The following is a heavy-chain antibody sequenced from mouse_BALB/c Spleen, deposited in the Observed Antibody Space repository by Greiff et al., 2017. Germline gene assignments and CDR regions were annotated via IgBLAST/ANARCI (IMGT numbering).Heavy chain of an antibody. CDR2: IDPENGDT. J-gene: IGHJ2*01. CDR3: NACGGNYFPFDY. D-gene: IGHD2-1*01. Sequence: VQLQQSGAELVRSGASVKLSCTASGFNIKDYYMHWVKQRPEQGLEWIGWIDPENGDTEYAPKFKGKATMTADTSSNTAYLQLSSLTSEDTAVYYCNACGGNYFPFDYWGQGTTLTVSS. V-gene: IGHV14-4*02. CDR1: GFNIKDYY.